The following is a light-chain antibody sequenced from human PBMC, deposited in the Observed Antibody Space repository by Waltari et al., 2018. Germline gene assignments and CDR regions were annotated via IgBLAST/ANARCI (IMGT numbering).Light chain of an antibody. CDR2: EVT. J-gene: IGLJ2*01. Sequence: QSALTQPASVSGSPGQSITLSCTGTSSDIGSYNYVSWYQQHPGEAPKLIIYEVTNRPSGVSNRFSGSQSGNTASLTISGLQAEDEADYYCSSYTRRTSVVFGGGTKLTVL. V-gene: IGLV2-14*01. CDR1: SSDIGSYNY. CDR3: SSYTRRTSVV.